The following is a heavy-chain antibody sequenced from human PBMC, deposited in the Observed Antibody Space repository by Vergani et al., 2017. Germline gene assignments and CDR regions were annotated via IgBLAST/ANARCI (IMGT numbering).Heavy chain of an antibody. CDR2: IWYDGSNK. V-gene: IGHV3-33*01. CDR3: ARDGEYSSSSGYYYYYMDV. Sequence: QVQLVESGGGVVQPGRSLRLSCAASGFTFSSYGMHWVRQAPGKGLEWVAVIWYDGSNKYYADSVKSRFTISRDNSKNTLYLQMNSLRAEDTAVYYCARDGEYSSSSGYYYYYMDVWGKGTTVTVSS. CDR1: GFTFSSYG. D-gene: IGHD6-6*01. J-gene: IGHJ6*03.